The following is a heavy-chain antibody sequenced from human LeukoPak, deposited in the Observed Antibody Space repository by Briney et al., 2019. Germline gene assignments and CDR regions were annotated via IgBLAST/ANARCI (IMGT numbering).Heavy chain of an antibody. CDR1: GFTFATYG. V-gene: IGHV3-23*01. CDR3: AKDSFTVVRGVGSDDGFAV. D-gene: IGHD3-10*01. J-gene: IGHJ3*01. Sequence: GGSLRLSCAASGFTFATYGMSWVRQAPGKGLEWVSVVGDSDETTHYADSVKGRFFISRDNSKSTVHLQMNSLRAEDTAVYYCAKDSFTVVRGVGSDDGFAVWGQGTMVTVSS. CDR2: VGDSDETT.